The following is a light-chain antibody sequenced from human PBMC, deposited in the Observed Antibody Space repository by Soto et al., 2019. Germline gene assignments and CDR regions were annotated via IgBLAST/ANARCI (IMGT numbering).Light chain of an antibody. J-gene: IGKJ5*01. Sequence: EIVLTQSPGTLSLSPGERATLSCRASQSISSNYLAWYQQKPGQAPRLLIYGASSRASGFPNRFSGSGSGTDFTLTISRLEPEDFAVYYCQHYGSSLSITFGQGTRLEIK. CDR2: GAS. CDR1: QSISSNY. CDR3: QHYGSSLSIT. V-gene: IGKV3-20*01.